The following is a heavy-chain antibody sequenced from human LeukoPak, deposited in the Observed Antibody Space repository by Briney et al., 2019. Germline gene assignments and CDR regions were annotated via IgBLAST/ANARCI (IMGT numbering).Heavy chain of an antibody. V-gene: IGHV5-51*01. CDR3: ARRAGDGNNYRDAFDI. Sequence: GQSLKISCKASGYSFTTYWIGWVRQMPAKGLEWTGIIYPGDSDTTYSPSFQGQVTISVDKSISAAYLQWSSLKASDTAMYYCARRAGDGNNYRDAFDIWGQGTMVTVSS. CDR2: IYPGDSDT. J-gene: IGHJ3*02. CDR1: GYSFTTYW. D-gene: IGHD5-24*01.